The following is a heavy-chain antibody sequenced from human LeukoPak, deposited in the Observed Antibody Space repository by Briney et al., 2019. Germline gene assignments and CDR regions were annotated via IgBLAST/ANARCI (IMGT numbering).Heavy chain of an antibody. D-gene: IGHD6-19*01. J-gene: IGHJ6*03. CDR3: ARGGEYSSGWYFSPAAPPHSYYMGV. V-gene: IGHV7-4-1*02. CDR1: GYTFTSYA. Sequence: ASVKVSCKASGYTFTSYAMNWVRQAPGQGLEWMGWINTNTGNPTYAQGFTGRFVFSLDTSVSTAYLQISSLKAEDTAVYYCARGGEYSSGWYFSPAAPPHSYYMGVWGKGTTVTVSS. CDR2: INTNTGNP.